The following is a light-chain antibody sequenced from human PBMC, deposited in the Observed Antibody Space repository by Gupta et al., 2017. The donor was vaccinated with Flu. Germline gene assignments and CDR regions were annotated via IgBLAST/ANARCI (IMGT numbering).Light chain of an antibody. Sequence: EVVMTQSPATLSLSPGERASLSCRASQTVFSNVAWYQQRPGQSPRLLFFAASNRATGVPVRFSAGGSGTEFILTIDSLQSEDFATYFCHQYNDWPPSRRPFGQGTKVEI. CDR2: AAS. V-gene: IGKV3-15*01. J-gene: IGKJ1*01. CDR3: HQYNDWPPSRRP. CDR1: QTVFSN.